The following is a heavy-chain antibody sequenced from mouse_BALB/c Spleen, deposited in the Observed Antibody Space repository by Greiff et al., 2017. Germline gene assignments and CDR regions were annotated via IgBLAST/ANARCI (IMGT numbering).Heavy chain of an antibody. CDR2: ISSGGGST. J-gene: IGHJ2*01. CDR3: ARHTNWDRYYFDY. Sequence: EVKLMESGGGLVKPGGSLKLSCAASGFAFSSYDMSWVRQTPEKRLEWVAYISSGGGSTYYPDTVKGRFTISRDNAKNTLYLQMSSLKSEDTAMYYCARHTNWDRYYFDYWGQGTTLTVSS. D-gene: IGHD4-1*01. V-gene: IGHV5-12-1*01. CDR1: GFAFSSYD.